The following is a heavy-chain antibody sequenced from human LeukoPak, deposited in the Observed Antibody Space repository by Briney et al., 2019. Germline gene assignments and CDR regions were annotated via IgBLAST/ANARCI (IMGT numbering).Heavy chain of an antibody. V-gene: IGHV1-18*01. J-gene: IGHJ4*02. CDR1: GYTFTSYG. CDR3: ARSFYYDSSETFDY. D-gene: IGHD3-22*01. CDR2: ISAYNGNT. Sequence: ASVKVSCKASGYTFTSYGISWVRQAPGQGLEWMGWISAYNGNTNYAQKLQGRVTMTTDTSTSTAYMELSSLRSEDTAVYYCARSFYYDSSETFDYWGQGTLVTVSS.